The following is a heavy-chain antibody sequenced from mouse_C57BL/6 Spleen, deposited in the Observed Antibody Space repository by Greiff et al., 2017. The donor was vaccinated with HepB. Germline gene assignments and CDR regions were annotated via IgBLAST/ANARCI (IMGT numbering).Heavy chain of an antibody. D-gene: IGHD2-4*01. J-gene: IGHJ1*03. CDR3: ARAYYEYEGGFDV. CDR1: GYTFTSYW. CDR2: IYPSDSET. Sequence: QVQLQQPGAELVRPGSSVKLSCKASGYTFTSYWMDWVKQRPGQGLEWIGNIYPSDSETHYNQKFKDKATLTVDKSSSTAYMQLSSLTSEDSAVYDCARAYYEYEGGFDVWGTGTTVTVSS. V-gene: IGHV1-61*01.